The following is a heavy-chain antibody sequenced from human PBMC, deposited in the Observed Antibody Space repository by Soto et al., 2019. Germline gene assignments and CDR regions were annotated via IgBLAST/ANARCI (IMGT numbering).Heavy chain of an antibody. CDR1: GFTFSSYG. CDR2: ISYHGSFR. D-gene: IGHD3-16*01. V-gene: IGHV3-30*18. J-gene: IGHJ4*02. CDR3: TKDRRITFGGEGAGLDH. Sequence: PGGSLRLSCAASGFTFSSYGMHWVRQAPGKGPEWVAAISYHGSFRYYVDSVKGRFTISRDNSKNTVYLQMNSLSAEDTAVYYCTKDRRITFGGEGAGLDHWGQGTLVTVSS.